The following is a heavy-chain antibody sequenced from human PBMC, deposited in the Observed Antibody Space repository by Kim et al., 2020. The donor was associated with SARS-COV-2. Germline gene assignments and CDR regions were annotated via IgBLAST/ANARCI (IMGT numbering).Heavy chain of an antibody. J-gene: IGHJ6*02. CDR3: ARGRAGVVPAPILGLGPHYDYFIMDG. CDR2: IPARGRT. CDR1: SGSFSGHY. D-gene: IGHD2-2*02. V-gene: IGHV4-34*01. Sequence: SETLSLTCGVYSGSFSGHYWSWIRQRLGNGLAWLGPIPARGRTNYNPSLKSRATISIDTSKNQFSLKLSSLTAADTGFYYCARGRAGVVPAPILGLGPHYDYFIMDGWGHGTTVTVSS.